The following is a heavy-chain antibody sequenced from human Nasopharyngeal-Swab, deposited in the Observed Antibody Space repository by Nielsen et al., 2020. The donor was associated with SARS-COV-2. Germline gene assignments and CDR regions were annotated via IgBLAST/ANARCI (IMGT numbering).Heavy chain of an antibody. V-gene: IGHV3-11*06. CDR1: GFSFSDYY. CDR3: ARGRYNPY. CDR2: INSVSSST. J-gene: IGHJ4*02. D-gene: IGHD3-9*01. Sequence: LSLTCAASGFSFSDYYMSWIRQAPGKGLEWVSYINSVSSSTDYADSVKGRFTISRDNAKNSLYLQMNSLSAEDTAVYYCARGRYNPYWGQGTLVTVSS.